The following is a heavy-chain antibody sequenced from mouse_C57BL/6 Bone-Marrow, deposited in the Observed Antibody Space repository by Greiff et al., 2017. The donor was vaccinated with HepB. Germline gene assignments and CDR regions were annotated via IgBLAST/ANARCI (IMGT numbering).Heavy chain of an antibody. CDR2: IYPGGGYT. J-gene: IGHJ1*03. CDR1: GYTFTNYW. D-gene: IGHD2-1*01. Sequence: QVQLQQSGAELVRPGTSVKMSCKASGYTFTNYWIGCAKQRPGHGLEWIGDIYPGGGYTNYNEKFKGKATLTADKSSSTAYMQFSSLTSEDSAIYYCARSGNFYWYFDVWGTGTTVTVSS. CDR3: ARSGNFYWYFDV. V-gene: IGHV1-63*01.